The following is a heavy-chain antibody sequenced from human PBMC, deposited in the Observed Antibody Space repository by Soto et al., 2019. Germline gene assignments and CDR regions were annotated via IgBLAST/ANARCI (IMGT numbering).Heavy chain of an antibody. V-gene: IGHV3-23*01. CDR1: GFTFSTYA. CDR2: ISGGGGST. CDR3: AKDLGDFWTYFDY. J-gene: IGHJ4*02. Sequence: EVQLLESGGGLVQPGGSLRLSCAASGFTFSTYAMSWVRQAPGKGLEWVSAISGGGGSTYYADSVKGRFTISRDNSKNTLYLQMNSLRAEDTAIYYCAKDLGDFWTYFDYWGQGTLVTVSS. D-gene: IGHD3-3*01.